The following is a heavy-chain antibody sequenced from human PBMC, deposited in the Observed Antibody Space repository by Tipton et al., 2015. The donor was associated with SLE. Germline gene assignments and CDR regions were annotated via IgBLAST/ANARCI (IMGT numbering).Heavy chain of an antibody. D-gene: IGHD4-17*01. Sequence: GLVKPSETLSLLCTVSGVSITNHYWSWIRQPPGKGLEWIGYLYYNSGSTHYNPSLKSRIVITVDTSKNQFSLNLNSVTAADTAVYYCARVHYGARADAFNFWGHGTVVTVSS. CDR3: ARVHYGARADAFNF. V-gene: IGHV4-59*11. CDR2: LYYNSGST. CDR1: GVSITNHY. J-gene: IGHJ3*01.